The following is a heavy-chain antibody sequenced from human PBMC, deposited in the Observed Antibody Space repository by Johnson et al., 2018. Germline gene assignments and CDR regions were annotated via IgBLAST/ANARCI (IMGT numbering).Heavy chain of an antibody. V-gene: IGHV3-23*04. J-gene: IGHJ4*02. CDR1: GFAFNIYP. CDR3: APDRYYYSGL. Sequence: VQLVQSGGGLVQPGGSLRLSCAASGFAFNIYPMSWVRQAPGKGLEWISAIPGSGDITYYGASVGGRFTVSRDNSKNTLYLQMDSLTAEDTAVYYCAPDRYYYSGLWGQGTLVTVSS. CDR2: IPGSGDIT. D-gene: IGHD3-22*01.